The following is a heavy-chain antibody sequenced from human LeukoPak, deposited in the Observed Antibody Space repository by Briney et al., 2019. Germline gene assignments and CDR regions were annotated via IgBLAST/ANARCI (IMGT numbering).Heavy chain of an antibody. CDR3: ARGLYDFWSAPLYYFDY. D-gene: IGHD3-3*01. V-gene: IGHV4-34*01. Sequence: PSETLSLXCAVYGGSFSGYYWRWIRQPPGKGPEWIGEINHSGSTNYNPSLKSRVTISVDTSKNQFSLKLSSVTAADTAVYYCARGLYDFWSAPLYYFDYWGQGTLVTVSS. J-gene: IGHJ4*02. CDR2: INHSGST. CDR1: GGSFSGYY.